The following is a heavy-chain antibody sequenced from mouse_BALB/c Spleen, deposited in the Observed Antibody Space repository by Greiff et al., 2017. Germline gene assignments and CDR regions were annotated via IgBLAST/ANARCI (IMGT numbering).Heavy chain of an antibody. D-gene: IGHD1-2*01. CDR1: GFSFSSYG. CDR3: ARLLRPYAMAY. CDR2: ISSGGSYN. V-gene: IGHV5-6*01. J-gene: IGHJ4*01. Sequence: EVQLVESGGDLVKPGGSLKLSCAASGFSFSSYGMSWVRQTPDKRLEWVATISSGGSYNYYPDSVKGRFTISRDNAKNTLYLQMSSLKSEDTAMYYCARLLRPYAMAYWGQGTSVTVSS.